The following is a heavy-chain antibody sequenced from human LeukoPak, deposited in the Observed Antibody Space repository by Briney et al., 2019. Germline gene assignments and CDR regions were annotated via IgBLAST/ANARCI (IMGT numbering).Heavy chain of an antibody. CDR3: ARVPHDYSDYVAY. J-gene: IGHJ4*02. CDR1: GFSFDTYS. D-gene: IGHD4-11*01. V-gene: IGHV3-48*04. CDR2: ISFSSTTI. Sequence: GGSLRLSCASSGFSFDTYSMNWFRQAPGKGLEWVAYISFSSTTIFYADFVKGRFTISRDNAQNSLYLQMSSLRAEDTAVYFCARVPHDYSDYVAYWGQGTLVTVSS.